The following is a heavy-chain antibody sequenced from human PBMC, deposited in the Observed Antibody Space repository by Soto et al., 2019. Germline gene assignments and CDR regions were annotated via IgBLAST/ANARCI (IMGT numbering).Heavy chain of an antibody. CDR3: EKDIYSSSWPYYYYYYGMDV. D-gene: IGHD6-13*01. CDR1: GFTFLNYA. V-gene: IGHV3-23*01. J-gene: IGHJ6*01. Sequence: SGGSLKLSCAASGFTFLNYAMSLVSHAPVEGVEWVSAISGSGGSTYYADSVKGRFTISRDNSKNTLYLQMNSLRAEDTAVYYCEKDIYSSSWPYYYYYYGMDVWGQGTTVTVS. CDR2: ISGSGGST.